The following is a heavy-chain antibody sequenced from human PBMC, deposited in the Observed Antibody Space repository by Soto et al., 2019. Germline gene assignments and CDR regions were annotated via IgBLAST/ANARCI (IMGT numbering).Heavy chain of an antibody. CDR3: ARHLYFDWLSYTLDAFDI. CDR2: IKQDGSEK. D-gene: IGHD3-9*01. J-gene: IGHJ3*02. Sequence: GESLRLSCAASGFTFSSYWMSWVRQAPGKGLEWVANIKQDGSEKYYVDSVKGRFTISRDNAKNSLYLQMNSLRAEDTAVYYCARHLYFDWLSYTLDAFDIWGQGTMVTASS. V-gene: IGHV3-7*01. CDR1: GFTFSSYW.